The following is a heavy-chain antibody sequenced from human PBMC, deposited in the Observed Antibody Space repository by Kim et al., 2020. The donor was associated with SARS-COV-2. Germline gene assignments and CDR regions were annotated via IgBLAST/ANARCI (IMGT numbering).Heavy chain of an antibody. V-gene: IGHV3-15*01. CDR2: IKSKTDGGTT. D-gene: IGHD3-9*01. CDR3: TTLLRYFDWLAVKYYYYGMDV. J-gene: IGHJ6*02. CDR1: GFTFSNAW. Sequence: GGSLRLSCAASGFTFSNAWMSWVRQAPGKGLEWVGRIKSKTDGGTTDYAAPVKGRFTISRDDSKNTPYLQMNSLKTEDTAVYYCTTLLRYFDWLAVKYYYYGMDVWPQGTAVTLSS.